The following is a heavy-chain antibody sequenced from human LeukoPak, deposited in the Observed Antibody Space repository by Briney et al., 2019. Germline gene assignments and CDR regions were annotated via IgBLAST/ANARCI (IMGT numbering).Heavy chain of an antibody. CDR3: ARDPTRAYDSWSGYLDY. V-gene: IGHV3-30*04. CDR2: ISYDGSNK. Sequence: GGSLRLSCAASGFTFSSYAMHWVRQAPGKGLEWVAVISYDGSNKYYADSVKGRFTISRDNSKNTLYLQMNSLRAEDTAVYYCARDPTRAYDSWSGYLDYWGQGTLVTVSS. CDR1: GFTFSSYA. D-gene: IGHD3-3*01. J-gene: IGHJ4*02.